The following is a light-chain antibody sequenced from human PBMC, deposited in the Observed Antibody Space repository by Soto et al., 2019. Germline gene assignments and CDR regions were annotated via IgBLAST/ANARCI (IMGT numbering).Light chain of an antibody. J-gene: IGLJ2*01. CDR1: SSDVGDNKY. CDR3: CSYTSSSTLV. V-gene: IGLV2-14*01. CDR2: EVY. Sequence: QSALTQPASVSGSPGQSITIFCTGTSSDVGDNKYVSWYQQHPGEAPKLMIYEVYHRPSGVSDRFSGSKSGDTASLTISGLQAEDEADYYCCSYTSSSTLVFGGGTKLTVL.